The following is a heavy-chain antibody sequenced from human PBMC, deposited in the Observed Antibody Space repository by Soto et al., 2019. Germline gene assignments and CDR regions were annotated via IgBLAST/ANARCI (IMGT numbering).Heavy chain of an antibody. J-gene: IGHJ3*01. Sequence: GGSLRLSCAASGFTFSSYAMSWVRQAPGKGLEWVSAISGSGGSTYYADSVKGRFTISRDNSKNTLYLQMNSLRAEDTAVYYGAKEYRIGVHTWAHDAFDLWGQGTMV. CDR1: GFTFSSYA. V-gene: IGHV3-23*01. D-gene: IGHD3-3*01. CDR3: AKEYRIGVHTWAHDAFDL. CDR2: ISGSGGST.